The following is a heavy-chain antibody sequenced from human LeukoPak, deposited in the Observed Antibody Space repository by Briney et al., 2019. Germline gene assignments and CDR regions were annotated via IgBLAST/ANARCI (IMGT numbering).Heavy chain of an antibody. CDR2: ISSSGSTI. V-gene: IGHV3-11*04. Sequence: GGSLRLSCAASGFTFSDYYMSWIRQAPGKGLEWVSYISSSGSTIYYADSVKGRFTISRDNAKNSLYLQMNSLRAEDTAVYYCAAGSDFIVVVTDAFDIWGQGTMVTVSS. CDR1: GFTFSDYY. J-gene: IGHJ3*02. D-gene: IGHD2-21*02. CDR3: AAGSDFIVVVTDAFDI.